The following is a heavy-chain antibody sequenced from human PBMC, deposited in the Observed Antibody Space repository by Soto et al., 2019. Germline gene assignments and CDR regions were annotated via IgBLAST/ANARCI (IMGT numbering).Heavy chain of an antibody. D-gene: IGHD1-1*01. CDR1: GYAFTTYG. V-gene: IGHV1-18*01. J-gene: IGHJ4*02. Sequence: QVHLVQSGAEVKKPGASVKVSCKGSGYAFTTYGITWVRQAPGQGLEWMGWISAHNGNTNYAQKHQGRVTVTRDTSTSTAYMELRSLRSDGRAVYYCARGRYGDYWGQGALVTVSS. CDR3: ARGRYGDY. CDR2: ISAHNGNT.